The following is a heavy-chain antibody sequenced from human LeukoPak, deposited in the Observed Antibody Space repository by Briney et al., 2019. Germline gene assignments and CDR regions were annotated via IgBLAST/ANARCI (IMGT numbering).Heavy chain of an antibody. Sequence: KPGGSLRLSCAASGFAFSSYWMSWVRQAPGKGLEWVANIKQDGSEKYYVDSVKGRFTISRDNAKNSLYYCARVSPNTVTTLQYFDYWGQGTLVTVSS. V-gene: IGHV3-7*01. D-gene: IGHD4-17*01. CDR2: IKQDGSEK. CDR1: GFAFSSYW. CDR3: DY. J-gene: IGHJ4*02.